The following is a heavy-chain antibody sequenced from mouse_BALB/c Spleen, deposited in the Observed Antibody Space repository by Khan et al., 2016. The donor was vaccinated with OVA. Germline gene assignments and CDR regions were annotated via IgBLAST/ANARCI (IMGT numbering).Heavy chain of an antibody. CDR2: ILSSGST. Sequence: EVKLEESGPSLVKPSQTLSLTCSVTGDSITSGYWCWIRKFPGNKLEYMGYILSSGSTYYNPSLKSRISITRHTSQNQYYLQLNSVTTEDTATYYCARSTYRYAFAYWGQGTLVTVSA. CDR3: ARSTYRYAFAY. V-gene: IGHV3-8*02. D-gene: IGHD2-14*01. CDR1: GDSITSGY. J-gene: IGHJ3*01.